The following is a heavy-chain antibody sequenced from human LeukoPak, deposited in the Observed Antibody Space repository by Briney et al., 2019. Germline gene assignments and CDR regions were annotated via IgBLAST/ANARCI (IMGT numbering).Heavy chain of an antibody. V-gene: IGHV1-3*01. CDR1: GYTFTSYA. D-gene: IGHD6-13*01. CDR3: AKQGEAGPEIAAAGTWYYYGMDV. CDR2: INAGNGNT. Sequence: PGASVKVSCKASGYTFTSYAMHWVRQAPGQRLEWMGWINAGNGNTEYSQKFQGRVTITRDTSASTAYMELSSLRSEDTAVYYCAKQGEAGPEIAAAGTWYYYGMDVWGQGTTVTVSS. J-gene: IGHJ6*02.